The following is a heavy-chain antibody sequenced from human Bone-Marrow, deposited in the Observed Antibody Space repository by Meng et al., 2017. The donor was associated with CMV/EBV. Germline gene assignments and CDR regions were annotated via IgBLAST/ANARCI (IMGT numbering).Heavy chain of an antibody. Sequence: LSLTCAASGFTFSSYAMHWVRQAPGKGLEWVAVISYDGSNKYYADSVKGRSTISRDNSKITMYLQMTSLRAEDSAVYYCAATSTSSNLMGWYFDLWGRGTLVTVSS. CDR3: AATSTSSNLMGWYFDL. CDR1: GFTFSSYA. D-gene: IGHD2-2*01. CDR2: ISYDGSNK. V-gene: IGHV3-30-3*01. J-gene: IGHJ2*01.